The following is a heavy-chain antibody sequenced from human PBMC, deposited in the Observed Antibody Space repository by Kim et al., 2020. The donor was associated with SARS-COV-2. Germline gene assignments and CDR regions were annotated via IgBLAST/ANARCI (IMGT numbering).Heavy chain of an antibody. CDR2: INAGNGNT. Sequence: ASVKFSCKASGYTFTSYAMHWVRQAPGQRLECMGWINAGNGNTKYSQKFQGRVTITRDTSASTAYMELSSLRSEDTAVYYCARDSGYSYGLRDFDYWGQGTLVTVSS. V-gene: IGHV1-3*01. J-gene: IGHJ4*02. CDR1: GYTFTSYA. D-gene: IGHD5-18*01. CDR3: ARDSGYSYGLRDFDY.